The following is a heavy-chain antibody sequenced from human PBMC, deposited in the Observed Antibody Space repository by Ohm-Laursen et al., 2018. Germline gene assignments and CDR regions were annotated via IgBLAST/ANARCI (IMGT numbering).Heavy chain of an antibody. CDR1: GFTFSSYA. V-gene: IGHV3-23*01. CDR2: ISGSGGST. J-gene: IGHJ4*02. CDR3: AKGNLGYCSGYTCYPFDY. Sequence: SLRLSCTAAGFTFSSYAMSWVRQAPGKGLEWVSAISGSGGSTYYADSVKGRFSISRDNSKNTLYLQMNSLRANDTAVYYCAKGNLGYCSGYTCYPFDYWGQGTLVTVSS. D-gene: IGHD2-15*01.